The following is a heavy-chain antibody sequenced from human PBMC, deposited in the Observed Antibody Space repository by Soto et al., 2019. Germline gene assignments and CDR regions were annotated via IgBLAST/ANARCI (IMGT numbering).Heavy chain of an antibody. Sequence: PSETLSLTCTLSGGSVRAPDWWNWVRQSPDKGLEWIAEVHISGHSNYNPSLRSRVSVSIDSSKNQFYLNLNSETAADTAIYYCARVRQGCSANNCYFDPWGQGTQVTVSS. V-gene: IGHV4-4*02. CDR2: VHISGHS. D-gene: IGHD1-1*01. J-gene: IGHJ5*02. CDR1: GGSVRAPDW. CDR3: ARVRQGCSANNCYFDP.